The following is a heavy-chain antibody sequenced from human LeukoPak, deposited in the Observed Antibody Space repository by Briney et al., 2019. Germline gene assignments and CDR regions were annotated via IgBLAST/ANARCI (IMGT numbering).Heavy chain of an antibody. Sequence: PSQTLSLTCTVSGGSISSYYWSWIRQPPGKGLEWIGYIYYSGSTNYNPSLKSRVTISVDTSKNQFSLKLSSVTAADTAVYYCARGPGIAAAGPNTDYWGQGTLVTVSS. V-gene: IGHV4-59*01. CDR2: IYYSGST. CDR1: GGSISSYY. CDR3: ARGPGIAAAGPNTDY. D-gene: IGHD6-13*01. J-gene: IGHJ4*02.